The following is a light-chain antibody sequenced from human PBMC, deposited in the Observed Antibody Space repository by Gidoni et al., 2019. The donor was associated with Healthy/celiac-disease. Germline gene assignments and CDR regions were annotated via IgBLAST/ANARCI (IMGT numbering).Light chain of an antibody. J-gene: IGKJ1*01. CDR3: QQYYSTLWT. CDR1: QSVLYSFNNNNY. CDR2: WAS. Sequence: DIVMTQSPNSLAVSLGERATINCKSSQSVLYSFNNNNYLAWYQQKPGQPPKLLIYWASTRESGVPDRFSGSGSGTDFTLTISSLQAEDVAVYYCQQYYSTLWTFGQGTKVEIK. V-gene: IGKV4-1*01.